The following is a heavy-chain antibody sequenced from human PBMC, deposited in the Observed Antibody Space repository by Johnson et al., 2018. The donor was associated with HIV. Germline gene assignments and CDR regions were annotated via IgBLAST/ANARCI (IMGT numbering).Heavy chain of an antibody. Sequence: QVQLVESGGGLVKPGGSLRLSCAASGFTFSDYYMSWIRQAPGKGLEWVSYISSSGSTIYYADSVTGRFTISRANAKNSLYLQMHSLMTEDTALYYCARGINTVTTSGDAFDIWGQGTMVTVSS. D-gene: IGHD4-11*01. CDR3: ARGINTVTTSGDAFDI. CDR1: GFTFSDYY. V-gene: IGHV3-11*01. CDR2: ISSSGSTI. J-gene: IGHJ3*02.